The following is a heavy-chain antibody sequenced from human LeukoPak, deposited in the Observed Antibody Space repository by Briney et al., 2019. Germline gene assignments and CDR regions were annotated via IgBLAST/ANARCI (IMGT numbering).Heavy chain of an antibody. V-gene: IGHV1-69*04. CDR1: GGTFSSYA. D-gene: IGHD2-15*01. Sequence: GASVTVSCKASGGTFSSYAISWVRQATGQGLEWMGRIIPILGIANYAQKFQGRVTITADKSTSTAYMELSSLRSEDTAVYYCARAREESVGGTPWGQGTLVTVSS. CDR2: IIPILGIA. CDR3: ARAREESVGGTP. J-gene: IGHJ5*02.